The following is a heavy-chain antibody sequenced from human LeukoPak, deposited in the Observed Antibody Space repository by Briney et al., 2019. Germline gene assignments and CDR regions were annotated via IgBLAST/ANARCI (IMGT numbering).Heavy chain of an antibody. CDR2: IYYSGST. J-gene: IGHJ4*02. CDR3: ARGPGDGYNPAFDY. CDR1: GGSISSYY. Sequence: PSETLSLTCTVSGGSISSYYWSWIRQPPGKGLEWIGYIYYSGSTNYNPSLKSRVTISVDTSKNQFSLKLSSVTAADTAVYYCARGPGDGYNPAFDYWGLGTLVTVSS. D-gene: IGHD5-24*01. V-gene: IGHV4-59*01.